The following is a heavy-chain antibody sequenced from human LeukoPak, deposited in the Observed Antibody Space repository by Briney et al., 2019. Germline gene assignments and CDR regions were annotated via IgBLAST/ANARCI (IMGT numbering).Heavy chain of an antibody. CDR3: ARAYSGYAPNDY. V-gene: IGHV1-46*01. CDR1: GYTFTSYY. D-gene: IGHD5-12*01. CDR2: ISPSGYST. Sequence: ASVKVSCKASGYTFTSYYVHWVRQAPGQGLEWMGIISPSGYSTTYAQKFQGRVTKSRDTSTSTVSMELSSLRSEDTAVYYCARAYSGYAPNDYWGQGTLVTVSS. J-gene: IGHJ4*02.